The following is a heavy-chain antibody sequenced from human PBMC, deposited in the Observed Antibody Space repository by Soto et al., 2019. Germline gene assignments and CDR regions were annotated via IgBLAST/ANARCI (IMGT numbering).Heavy chain of an antibody. D-gene: IGHD6-19*01. J-gene: IGHJ4*02. CDR1: GFTFSNYA. Sequence: EVQLLESGGGFIQPGGSLRLFCAASGFTFSNYAMTWVRQAPGKGLEWVSTITSANYPFYGDTVKGRFTIYSDNSKNTLYLQMNSLRDEDTAVYYCAKNDKYTSHSSGWANRFDYWGQGTLVTVSS. CDR2: ITSANYP. V-gene: IGHV3-23*01. CDR3: AKNDKYTSHSSGWANRFDY.